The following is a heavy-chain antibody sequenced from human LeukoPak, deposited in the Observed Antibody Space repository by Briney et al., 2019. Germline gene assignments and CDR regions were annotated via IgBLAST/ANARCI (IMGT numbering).Heavy chain of an antibody. V-gene: IGHV3-23*01. D-gene: IGHD2-15*01. CDR2: ISNSGGST. J-gene: IGHJ4*02. CDR3: AKSGDGRTGSYFDY. CDR1: GFTFRNYW. Sequence: GGSLRLSCAASGFTFRNYWMGWVRQAPGKGLEWVSAISNSGGSTYYADSVKGRFTISRDNSKNTLYLQMNSLRAEDTAVYYCAKSGDGRTGSYFDYWGQGTLVTVSS.